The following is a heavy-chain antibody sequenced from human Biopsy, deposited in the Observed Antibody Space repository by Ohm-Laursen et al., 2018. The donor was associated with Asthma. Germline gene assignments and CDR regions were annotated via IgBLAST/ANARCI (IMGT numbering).Heavy chain of an antibody. J-gene: IGHJ4*02. Sequence: SLRLSCLASGFMLSSFGMHWVRQAPGKGLEWVAVISYDGNHKFYEDSVKGRFTISRDNSKNTLYLQMNSLRTEDTAVYYCAKRRGYSGHDNDYWGQGTLVTVSS. V-gene: IGHV3-30*18. CDR3: AKRRGYSGHDNDY. CDR2: ISYDGNHK. D-gene: IGHD5-12*01. CDR1: GFMLSSFG.